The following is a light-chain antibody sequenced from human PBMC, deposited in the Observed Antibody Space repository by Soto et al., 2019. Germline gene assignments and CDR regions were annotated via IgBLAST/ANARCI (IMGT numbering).Light chain of an antibody. V-gene: IGKV3-15*01. CDR2: DTS. J-gene: IGKJ1*01. Sequence: DIVVTQSPATLSASPGERVTLSCRASQFVSSRLAWYQRRPGQVPRLLIYDTSTRAPCISARFSGSGSGTEFTLTISSLQSEDFAVYYCQEYIQWPPGMFGPGTKVDIK. CDR3: QEYIQWPPGM. CDR1: QFVSSR.